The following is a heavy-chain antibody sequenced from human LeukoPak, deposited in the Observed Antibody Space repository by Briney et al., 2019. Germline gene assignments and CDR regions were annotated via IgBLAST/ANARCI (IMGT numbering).Heavy chain of an antibody. CDR3: AKIDYGGNSGSAYAFDI. J-gene: IGHJ3*02. CDR2: ISGSGGST. D-gene: IGHD4-23*01. CDR1: GFTFSSYA. Sequence: GGSLRLSCAASGFTFSSYAMSWVRQAPGKGLEWVSAISGSGGSTYYADSVKGRFTISRDNSKNTLYLQMNSLRAEDTAVYYCAKIDYGGNSGSAYAFDIWGQGTMVTVSS. V-gene: IGHV3-23*01.